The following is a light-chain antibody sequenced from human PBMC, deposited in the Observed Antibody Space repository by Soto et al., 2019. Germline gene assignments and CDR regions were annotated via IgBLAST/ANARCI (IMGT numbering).Light chain of an antibody. V-gene: IGKV3-15*01. CDR2: EAS. CDR1: QSVSSN. CDR3: HQYNDGPGGT. J-gene: IGKJ1*01. Sequence: EIVLTQSPVTLSVSPVARPTLSCRASQSVSSNLAWYQQKPGQAPRLLMYEASTRAPDTVVRFSGSGYGRQFTLTISSLQSEDFGAYFCHQYNDGPGGTFGQGTKVDI.